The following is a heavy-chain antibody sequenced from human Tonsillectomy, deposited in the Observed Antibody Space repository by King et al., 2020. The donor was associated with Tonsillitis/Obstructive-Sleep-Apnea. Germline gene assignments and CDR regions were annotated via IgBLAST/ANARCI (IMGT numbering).Heavy chain of an antibody. CDR3: ARDQGAAAWRYFDY. CDR1: GFTFSSYW. J-gene: IGHJ4*02. D-gene: IGHD6-13*01. Sequence: VQLVESGGGLVQPGGSLRLSCAASGFTFSSYWMSWVRQAPGKGLEWVANMNQDGSERYYVDSVKGRFNISRDNAKNSLYLQMNSLRAEDTAVYYCARDQGAAAWRYFDYWGQGTLVTVSS. V-gene: IGHV3-7*03. CDR2: MNQDGSER.